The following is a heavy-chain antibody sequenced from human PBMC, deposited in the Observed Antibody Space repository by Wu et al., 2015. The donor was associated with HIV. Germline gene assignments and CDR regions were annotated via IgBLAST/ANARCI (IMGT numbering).Heavy chain of an antibody. Sequence: QVQLVQSGAEVKKPGSSVKVSCKAFGGTFSTYTITWVRQGPGQGLEWMGGIIPIVGTAHYAQKFQGRVTITTDESTATVYMELSSLRSEDTAVYYCARDRFYGSGSYVYWGQGTLVTVSS. CDR1: GGTFSTYT. D-gene: IGHD3-10*01. V-gene: IGHV1-69*16. J-gene: IGHJ4*02. CDR2: IIPIVGTA. CDR3: ARDRFYGSGSYVY.